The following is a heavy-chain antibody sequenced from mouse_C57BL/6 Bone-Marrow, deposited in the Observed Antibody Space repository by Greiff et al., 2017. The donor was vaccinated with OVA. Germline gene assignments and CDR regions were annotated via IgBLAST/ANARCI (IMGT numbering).Heavy chain of an antibody. Sequence: VQLQQSGAELVRPGASVTLSCKASGYTFTDYEMHWVKQTPVHGLEWIGAIDPETGGTAYNQKFKGKAILTADKSSSTAYMELRSLTSEDSAVYYCTRTYSNSMDYWGPGTSVTVSS. CDR3: TRTYSNSMDY. CDR2: IDPETGGT. V-gene: IGHV1-15*01. J-gene: IGHJ4*01. D-gene: IGHD2-5*01. CDR1: GYTFTDYE.